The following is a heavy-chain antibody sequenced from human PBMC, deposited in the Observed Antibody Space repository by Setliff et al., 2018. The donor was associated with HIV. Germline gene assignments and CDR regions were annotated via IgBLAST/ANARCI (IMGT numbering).Heavy chain of an antibody. J-gene: IGHJ4*02. V-gene: IGHV4-39*01. D-gene: IGHD1-26*01. CDR2: IYYSGST. CDR1: GDSVSNVGYY. Sequence: SETLSLTCTVSGDSVSNVGYYWGWIRQSPGKGLEWIGRIYYSGSTSYNPSLTSRVTISVHTSKNQFSLRLTSVTAADTAVYYCVRIWDIVGGPSDYWGLGNMVTVSS. CDR3: VRIWDIVGGPSDY.